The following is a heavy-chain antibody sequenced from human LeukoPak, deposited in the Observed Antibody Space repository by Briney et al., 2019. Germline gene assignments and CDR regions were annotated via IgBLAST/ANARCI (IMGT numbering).Heavy chain of an antibody. Sequence: AGGSLRLSCAASGFTFSGYEMNWVRQAPGKGLEWVSYISRGGTIISYADSVRGRLTISRDNAKNSLYLQMNSLRAEDTAVYYCARERDDYYFDYWGQGTLVTVSS. V-gene: IGHV3-48*03. J-gene: IGHJ4*02. CDR2: ISRGGTII. D-gene: IGHD3-3*01. CDR1: GFTFSGYE. CDR3: ARERDDYYFDY.